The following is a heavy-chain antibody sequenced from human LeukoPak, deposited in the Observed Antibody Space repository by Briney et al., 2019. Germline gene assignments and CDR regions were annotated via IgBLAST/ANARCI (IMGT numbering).Heavy chain of an antibody. CDR3: AKDDAWLRFGE. CDR1: GFTFSNHG. J-gene: IGHJ4*02. CDR2: ISPSGDIR. V-gene: IGHV3-23*01. Sequence: GGTLRLSCAASGFTFSNHGMNWVRQAPGKGLEWVSGISPSGDIRYYADSVKGRFTISRDNSKNTLYLEVISLTAEDTAVYYCAKDDAWLRFGEWSQGTLVTVSS. D-gene: IGHD3-10*01.